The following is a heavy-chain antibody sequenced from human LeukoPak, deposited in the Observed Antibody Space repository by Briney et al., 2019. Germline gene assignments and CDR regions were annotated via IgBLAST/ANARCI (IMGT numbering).Heavy chain of an antibody. CDR1: GYTFTGYY. Sequence: GASVKVSCKASGYTFTGYYMHWVRQAPGQGLEWMGRINPNSGGTNYAQKFQGRVTMTRDTSIGTAYMELSRLRSDDTAVYYCARDCCTDYYDSSGYPGDAFDIWGQGTMVTVSS. CDR2: INPNSGGT. D-gene: IGHD3-22*01. CDR3: ARDCCTDYYDSSGYPGDAFDI. V-gene: IGHV1-2*06. J-gene: IGHJ3*02.